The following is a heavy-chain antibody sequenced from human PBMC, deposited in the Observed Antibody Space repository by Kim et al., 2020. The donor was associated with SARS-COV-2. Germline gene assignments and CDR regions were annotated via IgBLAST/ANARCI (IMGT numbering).Heavy chain of an antibody. V-gene: IGHV4-39*07. CDR1: GGSISSSTYY. Sequence: SETLSLTCSVSGGSISSSTYYWGWIRQPPGKGLEWIGSIYYSGSTYYNPSLKSRVIISVDTSKNQFSLKLTSVTAADTAVYYCASQSWNDVKNWFDPWGQGTLVTVSS. CDR2: IYYSGST. D-gene: IGHD1-1*01. CDR3: ASQSWNDVKNWFDP. J-gene: IGHJ5*02.